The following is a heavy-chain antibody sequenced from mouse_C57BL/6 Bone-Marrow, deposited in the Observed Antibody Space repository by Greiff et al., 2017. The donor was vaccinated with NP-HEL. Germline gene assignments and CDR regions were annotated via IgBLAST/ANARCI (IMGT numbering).Heavy chain of an antibody. D-gene: IGHD2-2*01. CDR3: AREDLLWLRRLYYFDY. CDR1: GYTFTSYW. Sequence: QVQLKESGAELVKPGASVKMSCKASGYTFTSYWITWVKQRPGQGLEWIGDIYPGSGSTNYNEKFKSKATLTVDTSSSTAYMQLSSLTSEDSAVYYCAREDLLWLRRLYYFDYWGQGTTLTVSS. V-gene: IGHV1-55*01. J-gene: IGHJ2*01. CDR2: IYPGSGST.